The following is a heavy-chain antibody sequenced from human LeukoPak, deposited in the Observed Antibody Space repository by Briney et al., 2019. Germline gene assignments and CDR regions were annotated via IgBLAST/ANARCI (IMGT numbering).Heavy chain of an antibody. D-gene: IGHD6-19*01. CDR1: GFTFSGSA. CDR2: IRSKANSYAT. CDR3: TSIAVAGTQVIDY. Sequence: GGSLRLSCAASGFTFSGSAMHWVRQASGKGLEWVGRIRSKANSYATAYAASVKGRFTISRDDSKNTAYLQMNSLKTEDTAVYYCTSIAVAGTQVIDYWGQGTLVTVSS. J-gene: IGHJ4*02. V-gene: IGHV3-73*01.